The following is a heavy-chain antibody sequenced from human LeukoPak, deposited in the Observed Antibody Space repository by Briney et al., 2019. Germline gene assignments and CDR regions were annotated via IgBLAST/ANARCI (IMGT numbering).Heavy chain of an antibody. V-gene: IGHV4-39*01. CDR2: IYYSGST. D-gene: IGHD3-10*01. CDR3: ARKGVPPDY. Sequence: SETLSLTCTVSGGSISSSSYYWGWIRQPPGKGLEWIGSIYYSGSTYYNPSLKSRVTMSVDTSKNKFPLTLGSVTAAARAVYSCARKGVPPDYWGQGPLVTVSS. CDR1: GGSISSSSYY. J-gene: IGHJ4*02.